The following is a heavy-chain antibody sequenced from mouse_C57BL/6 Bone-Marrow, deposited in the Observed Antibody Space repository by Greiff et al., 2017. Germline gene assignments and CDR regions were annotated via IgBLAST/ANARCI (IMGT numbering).Heavy chain of an antibody. Sequence: QVQLQQPGAELVKPGASVKMSCKASGYTFTSYWITWVKQRPGQGLEWIGEIYPGSGSTNYNEKFKSKATLTVDTSSSTAYMQLSSLTSEDSAVYYCARKLLLLYYFDYWGQGTTLTVSS. CDR1: GYTFTSYW. D-gene: IGHD2-1*01. CDR2: IYPGSGST. V-gene: IGHV1-55*01. J-gene: IGHJ2*01. CDR3: ARKLLLLYYFDY.